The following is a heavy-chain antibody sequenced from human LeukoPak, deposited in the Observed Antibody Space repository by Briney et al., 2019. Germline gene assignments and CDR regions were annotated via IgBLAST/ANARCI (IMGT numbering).Heavy chain of an antibody. Sequence: SVKVSCKSSGDTFGNYDFAWVRLAPGQGLEWLGGILPVASRPDYAQSFQDRITITADESTSTVSMELTSLRSDDTAVYYCARGGWQTTGWYADHWGQGTLVTVAS. J-gene: IGHJ5*02. D-gene: IGHD6-19*01. CDR2: ILPVASRP. CDR1: GDTFGNYD. V-gene: IGHV1-69*01. CDR3: ARGGWQTTGWYADH.